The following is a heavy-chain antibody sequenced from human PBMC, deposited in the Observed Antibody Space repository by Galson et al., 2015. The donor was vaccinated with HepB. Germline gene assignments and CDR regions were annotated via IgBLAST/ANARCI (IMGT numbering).Heavy chain of an antibody. CDR3: ARDLIRGRSMTTATSCGY. D-gene: IGHD4-17*01. J-gene: IGHJ4*02. CDR1: GYTFTSYG. Sequence: SVKVSCKASGYTFTSYGISWVRQAPGQGLEWMGWISAYNGNTNYAQKLQGRVTMTTDTSTSTAYMELRSLRSDDTAVYYCARDLIRGRSMTTATSCGYWGQGTLVTVSS. CDR2: ISAYNGNT. V-gene: IGHV1-18*01.